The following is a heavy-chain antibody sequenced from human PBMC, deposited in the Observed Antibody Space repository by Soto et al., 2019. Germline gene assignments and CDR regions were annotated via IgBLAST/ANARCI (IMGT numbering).Heavy chain of an antibody. J-gene: IGHJ5*02. V-gene: IGHV4-31*03. CDR3: ARDFLNHYERVGWFDP. CDR1: GGPISSGGYY. CDR2: IYYSGST. Sequence: PSETLSLTCTVSGGPISSGGYYWSWIRQHPGKGLEWIGYIYYSGSTYYNPSLKSRVTISVDTSKNQFSLKLSSVTAADTAVYYCARDFLNHYERVGWFDPWGQGTLVTVSS. D-gene: IGHD3-22*01.